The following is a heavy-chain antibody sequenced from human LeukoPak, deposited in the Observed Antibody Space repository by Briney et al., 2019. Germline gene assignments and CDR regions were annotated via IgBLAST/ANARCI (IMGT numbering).Heavy chain of an antibody. Sequence: XCAVSGYSISSGYYXGWSRQPPGKGLEWIGSIYHSGSTYYNPSLKRRVTISVDTSKNHFSLKLSSVTAADTAVYYCARHSSHSSSGFDYWGQGTLVTVSS. D-gene: IGHD6-6*01. CDR3: ARHSSHSSSGFDY. J-gene: IGHJ4*02. V-gene: IGHV4-38-2*01. CDR1: GYSISSGYY. CDR2: IYHSGST.